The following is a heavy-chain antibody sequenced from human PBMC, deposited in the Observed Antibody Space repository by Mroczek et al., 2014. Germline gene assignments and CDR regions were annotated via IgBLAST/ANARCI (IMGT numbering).Heavy chain of an antibody. V-gene: IGHV4-34*01. D-gene: IGHD6-19*01. CDR3: ARGSGWYVSYYYYYGMDV. J-gene: IGHJ6*02. CDR1: GGSFSGYY. Sequence: QVQLQESGAGLLKPSETLSLTCAAYGGSFSGYYWSWIRQPPGKGLEWIGEINHSGSTNYNPSLKSRVTISVDTSKNQFSLKLSSVTAADTAVYYCARGSGWYVSYYYYYGMDVWGQGTTVTVSS. CDR2: INHSGST.